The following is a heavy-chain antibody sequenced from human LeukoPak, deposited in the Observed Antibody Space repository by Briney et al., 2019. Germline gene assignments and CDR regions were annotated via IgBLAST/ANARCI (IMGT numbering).Heavy chain of an antibody. CDR1: GFTFSSYA. D-gene: IGHD1-26*01. CDR2: ISGSGVTT. CDR3: AKKVVVGATSPYSDFQD. J-gene: IGHJ1*01. Sequence: GGSLRLSCVASGFTFSSYAMNWVRQAPGKGLEWVSAISGSGVTTHYAGSVKGRFPISRDNSKNTLYLQMNSLRAEDTALYYCAKKVVVGATSPYSDFQDWGQGTLVTVSS. V-gene: IGHV3-23*01.